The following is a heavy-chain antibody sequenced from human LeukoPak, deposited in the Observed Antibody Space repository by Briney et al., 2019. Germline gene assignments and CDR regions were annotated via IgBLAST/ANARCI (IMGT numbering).Heavy chain of an antibody. CDR3: EQSDDAFDI. D-gene: IGHD3-3*01. Sequence: PGGSLRLSCAASGFTFSSYAMHWVRQAPGKGLEWVAVISYDGSNKYYADSVKGRFTISRDNSKNTLYLQMNSLRAEDTAVYYCEQSDDAFDIWGQGTVVTVSS. V-gene: IGHV3-30-3*01. CDR1: GFTFSSYA. CDR2: ISYDGSNK. J-gene: IGHJ3*02.